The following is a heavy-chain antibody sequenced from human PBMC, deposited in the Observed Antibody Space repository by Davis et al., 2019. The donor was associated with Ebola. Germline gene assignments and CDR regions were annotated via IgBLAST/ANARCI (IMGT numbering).Heavy chain of an antibody. CDR2: INPSGGST. CDR3: ARGRNSNQLGGWFDP. V-gene: IGHV1-46*01. CDR1: GHTFTSYY. J-gene: IGHJ5*02. D-gene: IGHD2-2*01. Sequence: ASVKVSCKASGHTFTSYYMHWVRQAPGQGLEWMGIINPSGGSTSYAQKFQGRVTMTRDTSTSTVYMELSSLRSEDTAVYYCARGRNSNQLGGWFDPWGQGTLVTVSS.